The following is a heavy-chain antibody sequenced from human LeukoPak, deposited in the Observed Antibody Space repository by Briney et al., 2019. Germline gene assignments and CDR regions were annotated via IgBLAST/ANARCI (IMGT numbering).Heavy chain of an antibody. V-gene: IGHV3-21*01. Sequence: GGSLRLSCEASEFTVISAYMNWVRQAPGKGLEWVSSISSSSSYIYYADSVKGRFTISRDNAKNSLYLQMNSLRAEDTAVYYCARAHYYDSSGYNDAFDIWGQGTMVTVSS. CDR3: ARAHYYDSSGYNDAFDI. CDR2: ISSSSSYI. J-gene: IGHJ3*02. CDR1: EFTVISAY. D-gene: IGHD3-22*01.